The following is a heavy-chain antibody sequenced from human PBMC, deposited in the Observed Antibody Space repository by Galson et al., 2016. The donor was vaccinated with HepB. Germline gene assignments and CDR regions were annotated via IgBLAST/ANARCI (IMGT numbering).Heavy chain of an antibody. CDR1: XXXFSSYX. CDR3: ATEGDAYNDVLNFDY. Sequence: KVSCKASXXXFSSYXXSWVXXAPGQGLEXXXGIIPMFXXXKYAQRXXGRVTITADKSXRTAYMXLXNLRSEXXXVYYXATEGDAYNDVLNFDYWGQGTXXTV. J-gene: IGHJ4*02. CDR2: IIPMFXXX. V-gene: IGHV1-69*06. D-gene: IGHD5-24*01.